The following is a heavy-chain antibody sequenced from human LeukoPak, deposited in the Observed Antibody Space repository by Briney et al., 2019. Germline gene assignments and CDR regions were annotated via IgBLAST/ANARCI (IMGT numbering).Heavy chain of an antibody. CDR2: IYYSGST. V-gene: IGHV4-59*01. CDR3: ARDSYSGDSSGYSHFDY. J-gene: IGHJ4*02. CDR1: GGSIRSYY. Sequence: SETLSLTCTVSGGSIRSYYWSWIRQPRGKGLEWIGYIYYSGSTNYNPSLKSRVTISVDTSKNQFSLKLSSVTAADTAVYYCARDSYSGDSSGYSHFDYWGQGTLVTVSS. D-gene: IGHD3-22*01.